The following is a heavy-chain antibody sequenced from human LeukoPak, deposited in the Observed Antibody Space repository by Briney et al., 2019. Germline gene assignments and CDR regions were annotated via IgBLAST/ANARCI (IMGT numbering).Heavy chain of an antibody. V-gene: IGHV3-30-3*01. CDR1: GFTFSSYA. CDR3: ARDRPADAGY. Sequence: GSLRLSCAASGFTFSSYAMHWVRQAPGKGLEWVAVISYDGSNKYYADSVKGRFTISRDNSKNTLYLQMNSLRAEDTAVYYCARDRPADAGYWGQGTLVTVSS. J-gene: IGHJ4*02. D-gene: IGHD6-13*01. CDR2: ISYDGSNK.